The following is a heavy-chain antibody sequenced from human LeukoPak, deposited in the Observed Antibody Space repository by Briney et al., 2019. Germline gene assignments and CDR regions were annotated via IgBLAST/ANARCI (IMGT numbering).Heavy chain of an antibody. CDR2: ISSSGSTI. CDR3: ARITQLLYDAFDI. D-gene: IGHD5-24*01. Sequence: GGSLRLSCAASGFTFSSYEMNWVRQAPGKGLEWVSYISSSGSTIYYADSVKGRSTISRDNAKNSLYLQMNSLRAEDTAVYYCARITQLLYDAFDIWGQGTMVTVSS. CDR1: GFTFSSYE. V-gene: IGHV3-48*03. J-gene: IGHJ3*02.